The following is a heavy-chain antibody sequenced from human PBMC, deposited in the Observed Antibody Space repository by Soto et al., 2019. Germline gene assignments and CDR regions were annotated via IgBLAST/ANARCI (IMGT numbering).Heavy chain of an antibody. CDR1: SGTFRSYA. CDR2: IIPLFGST. J-gene: IGHJ5*02. CDR3: ARVTYYGSGTYNWFDP. V-gene: IGHV1-69*01. D-gene: IGHD3-10*01. Sequence: QVQLLQSGAEVKKPGSSVKVSCKASSGTFRSYAISWVRQAPGKGLEWMGGIIPLFGSTNYAQKFQGRITIAADASTSTSHLELTSLRSEDTAIYYCARVTYYGSGTYNWFDPGGQGTLVTVSS.